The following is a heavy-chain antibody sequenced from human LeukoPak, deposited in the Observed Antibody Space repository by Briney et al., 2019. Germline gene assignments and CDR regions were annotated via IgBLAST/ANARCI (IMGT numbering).Heavy chain of an antibody. D-gene: IGHD4-11*01. CDR1: GYTFTSYD. V-gene: IGHV1-8*01. CDR3: ARDRAVGLPFDY. CDR2: MNPNSGNT. J-gene: IGHJ4*02. Sequence: ASVKVSCKASGYTFTSYDINWVRQATGQGLEWMGWMNPNSGNTGYAQKFQGRVTMTRNTSISTAYMELSSLRSEDTAVYYCARDRAVGLPFDYWGQGTLVTVSS.